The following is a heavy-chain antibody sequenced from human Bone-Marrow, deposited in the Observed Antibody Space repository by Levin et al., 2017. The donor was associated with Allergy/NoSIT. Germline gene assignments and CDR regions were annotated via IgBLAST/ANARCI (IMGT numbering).Heavy chain of an antibody. Sequence: ASVKVSCAASGFTFSSYSMNWVRQAPGKGLEWVSYINGGSDTISYADSVKGRFTISRDNAKNSLYLQMDSLRDEDTAIYYCARDGPHTYAVDMWGQGTMVTVSS. CDR3: ARDGPHTYAVDM. V-gene: IGHV3-48*02. CDR1: GFTFSSYS. D-gene: IGHD6-19*01. J-gene: IGHJ3*02. CDR2: INGGSDTI.